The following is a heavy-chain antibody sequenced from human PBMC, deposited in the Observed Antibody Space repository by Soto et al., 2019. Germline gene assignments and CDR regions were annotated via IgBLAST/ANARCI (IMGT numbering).Heavy chain of an antibody. Sequence: QVQLVQSGAEEKKPGASVKVSCKASGYTFTSYAMHWVLQDPGQRFEWRGWINAGNGNTKYSQKFQGRVTITRDTSASTAYMELSSLRSEDTAVYYCARSIVVVTALDYWGQGTLVTVSS. D-gene: IGHD2-21*02. J-gene: IGHJ4*02. CDR3: ARSIVVVTALDY. CDR2: INAGNGNT. V-gene: IGHV1-3*05. CDR1: GYTFTSYA.